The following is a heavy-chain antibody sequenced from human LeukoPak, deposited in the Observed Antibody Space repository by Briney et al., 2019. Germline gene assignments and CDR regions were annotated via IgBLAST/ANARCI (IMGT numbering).Heavy chain of an antibody. V-gene: IGHV1-18*01. Sequence: GASVKVSCKASGYTFTSYGISWVRQAPGQGLEWMGWISAYNGNTDYAQKLQGRVTMTTDTSTSTAYMELRSLRSDDTAVYYCAGGYCSSTSCYDNWFDPWGQGTLVTVSS. J-gene: IGHJ5*02. CDR2: ISAYNGNT. CDR3: AGGYCSSTSCYDNWFDP. CDR1: GYTFTSYG. D-gene: IGHD2-2*01.